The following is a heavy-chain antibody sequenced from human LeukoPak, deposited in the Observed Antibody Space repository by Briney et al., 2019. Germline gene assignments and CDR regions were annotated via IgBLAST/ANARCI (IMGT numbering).Heavy chain of an antibody. CDR2: ISAYNGNT. V-gene: IGHV1-18*01. CDR3: ARDNTYYDILTGYYQGPPFDY. Sequence: AASVKVSCKASGYTFTSYGTSWVRQAPGQGLEWMGWISAYNGNTNYAQKLQGRVTMTTDTSTSTAYMELRSLRFDDTAVCYCARDNTYYDILTGYYQGPPFDYWGQGTLVTVSS. D-gene: IGHD3-9*01. J-gene: IGHJ4*02. CDR1: GYTFTSYG.